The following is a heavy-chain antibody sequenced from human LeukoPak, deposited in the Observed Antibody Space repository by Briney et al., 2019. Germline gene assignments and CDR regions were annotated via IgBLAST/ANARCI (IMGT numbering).Heavy chain of an antibody. CDR1: GFTFSIYS. D-gene: IGHD2-8*01. J-gene: IGHJ6*02. CDR3: AKVSVGPLSRPTHVALYYGMDV. CDR2: IGSSGATT. V-gene: IGHV3-23*01. Sequence: GGSLRLSCAASGFTFSIYSMNWVRQAPGKGPEWVSAIGSSGATTFYADSVKGRCTISRGDSKNTVYLEMNSLRAEDTAIYYCAKVSVGPLSRPTHVALYYGMDVWGQGTTVTVSS.